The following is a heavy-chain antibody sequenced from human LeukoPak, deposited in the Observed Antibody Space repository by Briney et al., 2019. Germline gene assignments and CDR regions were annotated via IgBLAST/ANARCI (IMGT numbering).Heavy chain of an antibody. CDR2: IIPIFGTA. D-gene: IGHD3-10*01. Sequence: SVKVSCKASGGTFSSYAISWVRQAPGQGLEWMGGIIPIFGTANYAQKFQGRVTITADESTSTAYMELSSLRSEDTAVYYCAREGYYYGSGSPMAWFDPWGQGTLVTVSS. CDR1: GGTFSSYA. CDR3: AREGYYYGSGSPMAWFDP. V-gene: IGHV1-69*13. J-gene: IGHJ5*02.